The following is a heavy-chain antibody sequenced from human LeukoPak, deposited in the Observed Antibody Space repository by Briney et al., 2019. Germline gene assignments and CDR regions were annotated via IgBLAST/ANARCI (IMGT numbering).Heavy chain of an antibody. J-gene: IGHJ6*03. CDR2: NKSKTNGGTP. Sequence: GGSLRLSCAASGFTVSSNYMSWVRQAPGMGLEWVGRNKSKTNGGTPDYAAPVEGRFTISRDDSKNTLYLEMNGLKTEDTAVYYCTTPAGYYYMDVWGKGTTVTVSS. CDR3: TTPAGYYYMDV. CDR1: GFTVSSNY. V-gene: IGHV3-15*01.